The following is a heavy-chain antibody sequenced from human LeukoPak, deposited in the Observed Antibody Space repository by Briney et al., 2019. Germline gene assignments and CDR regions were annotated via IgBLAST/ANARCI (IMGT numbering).Heavy chain of an antibody. D-gene: IGHD6-13*01. J-gene: IGHJ4*02. CDR1: GFTSGSYS. CDR2: ISSDGGSV. Sequence: PGGSLRLSCAASGFTSGSYSMNWVRQAPGKGLVWVSRISSDGGSVSYADSVRGRFTISRDNAKNTMYLQMNGLRAEDTAVYFCARYSSSWHANDYWGQGTLVTVSS. V-gene: IGHV3-74*01. CDR3: ARYSSSWHANDY.